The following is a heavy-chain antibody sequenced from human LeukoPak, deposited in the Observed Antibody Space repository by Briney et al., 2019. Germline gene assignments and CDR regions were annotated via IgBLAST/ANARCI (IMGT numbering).Heavy chain of an antibody. D-gene: IGHD3-10*01. CDR3: ARDLGSRKSAFDI. CDR2: INPSGGST. V-gene: IGHV1-46*01. Sequence: VASVKVSCKASGYTFTSYYMHWVRQAPGQGLEWMGIINPSGGSTSYAQKFQGRVTMTRDMSTSTVYMELSSLRSEDTAVYYCARDLGSRKSAFDIWGQGTMVTVSS. J-gene: IGHJ3*02. CDR1: GYTFTSYY.